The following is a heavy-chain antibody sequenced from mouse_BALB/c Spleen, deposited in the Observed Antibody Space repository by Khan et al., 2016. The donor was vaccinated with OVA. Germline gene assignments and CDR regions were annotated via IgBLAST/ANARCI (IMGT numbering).Heavy chain of an antibody. CDR3: ARIYRSDFDY. Sequence: VQLQQSGPELVKPGASVKISCKASGYSFTGYFMNWVMQSHGKSLEWIGRINPHIGETFYNQKFKGKATLTVDESSSTAHMVLRSLVSEDSAVYYCARIYRSDFDYWGQGTTLTVSS. V-gene: IGHV1-20*02. CDR2: INPHIGET. J-gene: IGHJ2*01. CDR1: GYSFTGYF. D-gene: IGHD1-1*01.